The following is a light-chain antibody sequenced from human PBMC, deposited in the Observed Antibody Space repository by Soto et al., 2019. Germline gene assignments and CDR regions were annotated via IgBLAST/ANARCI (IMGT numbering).Light chain of an antibody. V-gene: IGLV2-23*02. CDR1: SSDVGSYNL. Sequence: QSALTQPASVSGSPRQSITLSCTGTSSDVGSYNLVSWYQQHPGKAPKLMIYEVSKRPSGVSNRFAGSKSDNTASLTIAGLQAEDEADYYCCSYAGSSPVFGGGTELTVL. CDR3: CSYAGSSPV. J-gene: IGLJ2*01. CDR2: EVS.